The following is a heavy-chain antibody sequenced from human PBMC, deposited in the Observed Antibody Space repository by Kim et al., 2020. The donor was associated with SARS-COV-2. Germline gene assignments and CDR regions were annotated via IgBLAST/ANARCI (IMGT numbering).Heavy chain of an antibody. D-gene: IGHD6-13*01. V-gene: IGHV3-21*01. CDR1: GFTFSSYS. CDR2: ISSSSSYI. CDR3: ARDREISSSWEYYYYYYGMDV. J-gene: IGHJ6*02. Sequence: GGSLRLSCAASGFTFSSYSMNWVRQAPGKGLEWVSSISSSSSYIYYADSVKGRFTISRDNAKNSLYLQMNSLRAEDTAVYYCARDREISSSWEYYYYYYGMDVWGQGTTVTVSS.